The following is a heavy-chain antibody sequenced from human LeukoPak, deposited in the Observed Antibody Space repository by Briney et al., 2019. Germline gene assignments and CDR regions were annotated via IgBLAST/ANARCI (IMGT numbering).Heavy chain of an antibody. J-gene: IGHJ5*02. CDR3: ARPIAAAGRRSNWFDP. V-gene: IGHV4-59*08. D-gene: IGHD6-13*01. CDR2: IYYSGST. Sequence: SETLSLTCTVSGGSISSYYWSWIRQPPGKGLEWIGYIYYSGSTNYNPSLKSRVTISVDTSKNQFSLKLSSVTAADTAVYYCARPIAAAGRRSNWFDPWGQGTLVTVSS. CDR1: GGSISSYY.